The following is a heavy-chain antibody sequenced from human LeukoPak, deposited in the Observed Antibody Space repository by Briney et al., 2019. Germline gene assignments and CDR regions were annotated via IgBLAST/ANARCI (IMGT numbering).Heavy chain of an antibody. J-gene: IGHJ3*02. CDR2: ISGSGGST. V-gene: IGHV3-23*01. Sequence: GGSLRLSCAASGFTFSSYAMSWVRQAPGKGLEWVSAISGSGGSTYYADSVKGRFTISRDNSKNTLYLQVNSLRAEDTAVYYCAKVVNGDYGGPRNDAFDIWGQGTMVTVSS. CDR1: GFTFSSYA. CDR3: AKVVNGDYGGPRNDAFDI. D-gene: IGHD4-17*01.